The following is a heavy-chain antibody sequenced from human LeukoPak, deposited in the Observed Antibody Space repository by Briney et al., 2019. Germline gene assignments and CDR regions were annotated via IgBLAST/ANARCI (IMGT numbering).Heavy chain of an antibody. D-gene: IGHD3-22*01. CDR2: MNSNTGNT. CDR3: ARGRRGSSGPWSWYLDL. Sequence: SVKVSCKASGFTLTNFGINWVRQATGQGLEWMGWMNSNTGNTGYAQEFQGRVTMTRDTSIGTAYMELTNLRSEDTAVYYCARGRRGSSGPWSWYLDLWGRGTLVTASS. V-gene: IGHV1-8*01. CDR1: GFTLTNFG. J-gene: IGHJ2*01.